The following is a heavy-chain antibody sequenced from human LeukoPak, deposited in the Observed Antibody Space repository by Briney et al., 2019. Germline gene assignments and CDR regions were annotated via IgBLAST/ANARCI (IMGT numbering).Heavy chain of an antibody. CDR3: SRGLGQPVDS. V-gene: IGHV3-74*01. CDR2: LYSEGGRT. J-gene: IGHJ4*02. D-gene: IGHD6-6*01. Sequence: GGSLRLSCVGSGFIFRNDWMHWVRQAPGEGLVWVSRLYSEGGRTYYADSVKGRFTISRDNAKNTLYLQMNSLTVEDTAVYYCSRGLGQPVDSRGQGTLVTVSS. CDR1: GFIFRNDW.